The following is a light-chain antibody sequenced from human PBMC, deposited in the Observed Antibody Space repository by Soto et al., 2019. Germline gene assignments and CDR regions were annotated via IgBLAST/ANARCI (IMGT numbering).Light chain of an antibody. CDR3: QQSYSTPEIT. J-gene: IGKJ1*01. CDR2: AAS. CDR1: HSISRW. Sequence: DIQMTQSPSTLSASVGDRVTITCRASHSISRWLAWYQQKPGKAPKLLIYAASSLQSGVPSRFSGSGSGTDFTLTISSLQPEDFATYYCQQSYSTPEITFGQGTKVDIK. V-gene: IGKV1-39*01.